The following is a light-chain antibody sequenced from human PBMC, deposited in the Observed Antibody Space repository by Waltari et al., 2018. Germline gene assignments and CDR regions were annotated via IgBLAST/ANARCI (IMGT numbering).Light chain of an antibody. V-gene: IGLV2-23*01. Sequence: QSALTQPASVSGSPGQSITISCTGSDSDVGTYHLVSWFQQHPGRAPKVIIYDASKRPSGISDRFSGSKSGNTASLTISGLQAEDEAHYYCCSYSHADTLIFGGGTKLTVL. CDR3: CSYSHADTLI. CDR1: DSDVGTYHL. CDR2: DAS. J-gene: IGLJ2*01.